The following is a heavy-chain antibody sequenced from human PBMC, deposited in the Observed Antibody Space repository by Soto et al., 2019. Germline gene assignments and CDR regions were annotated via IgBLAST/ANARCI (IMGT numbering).Heavy chain of an antibody. CDR2: INSDGSST. CDR3: ARTEKQQLVRFYYYYGMDV. J-gene: IGHJ6*02. CDR1: GFTFSSYC. D-gene: IGHD6-13*01. V-gene: IGHV3-74*01. Sequence: GGSLRLSSAASGFTFSSYCMHWVRQAPGKGLVWVSRINSDGSSTSYADSVKGRFTISRDNAKNTLYLQMNSLRAEDTAVYYCARTEKQQLVRFYYYYGMDVWGQGTTVTVSS.